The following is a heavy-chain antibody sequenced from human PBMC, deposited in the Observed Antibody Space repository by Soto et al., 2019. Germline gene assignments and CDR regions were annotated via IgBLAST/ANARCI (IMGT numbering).Heavy chain of an antibody. V-gene: IGHV1-58*01. CDR2: IVVGSGNT. J-gene: IGHJ5*02. CDR3: ARDARLPLNWFDP. CDR1: GFTFTSSA. D-gene: IGHD4-17*01. Sequence: SVKVSCKASGFTFTSSAVQWVRQARGQRLEWIGWIVVGSGNTNYAQKFQERVTITRDMSTSTAYMELSSLRSEDTAVYYCARDARLPLNWFDPWGQGTLVTVSS.